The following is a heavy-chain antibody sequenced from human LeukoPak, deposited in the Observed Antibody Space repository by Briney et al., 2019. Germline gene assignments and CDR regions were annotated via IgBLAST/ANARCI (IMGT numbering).Heavy chain of an antibody. V-gene: IGHV1-2*04. CDR2: INPNSGGT. J-gene: IGHJ6*02. D-gene: IGHD2-15*01. Sequence: GASVKVSCKASGYTFTGYYMHWVRQAPGQGLEWMGWINPNSGGTNYAQKFQGWVTMTRDTSISTAYMELSRLRSDDTAVYYCARGSMVVRPYYYYGMDIWGQGTMVTVSS. CDR1: GYTFTGYY. CDR3: ARGSMVVRPYYYYGMDI.